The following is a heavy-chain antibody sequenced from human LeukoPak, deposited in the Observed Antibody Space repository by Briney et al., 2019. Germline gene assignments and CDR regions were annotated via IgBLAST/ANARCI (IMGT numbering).Heavy chain of an antibody. Sequence: ASVKVSCKASGYTFTSYAMNWVRQAPGQGLEWMGWINTNTGNPSYARGFTGRFVFSLDTSVSTAYLQISSLKAEGTAVYYCARRLVNAAPDYWGQGTLVTVSS. CDR2: INTNTGNP. D-gene: IGHD3-9*01. CDR3: ARRLVNAAPDY. V-gene: IGHV7-4-1*02. CDR1: GYTFTSYA. J-gene: IGHJ4*02.